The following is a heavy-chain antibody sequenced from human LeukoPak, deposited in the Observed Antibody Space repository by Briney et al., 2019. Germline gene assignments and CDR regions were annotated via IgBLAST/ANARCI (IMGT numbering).Heavy chain of an antibody. CDR3: ARDEVAYSGGFYYYYYMDV. CDR2: IYSGGST. V-gene: IGHV3-53*01. D-gene: IGHD4-23*01. CDR1: GFTVSSNY. Sequence: GGSLRLSCAASGFTVSSNYMSWVRQAPGKGLGWVSVIYSGGSTYYADSVKGRFTISRDNSKNTLYLQMNSLRAEDTAVYYCARDEVAYSGGFYYYYYMDVWGKGTTVTVSS. J-gene: IGHJ6*03.